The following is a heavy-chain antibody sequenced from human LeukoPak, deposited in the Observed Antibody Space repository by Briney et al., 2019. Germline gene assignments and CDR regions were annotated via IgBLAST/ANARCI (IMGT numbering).Heavy chain of an antibody. Sequence: SETLSLTXTVSGGSISSYYWSWIRQPPGKGLEWIGYIYYSGSTNYNPSLKSRVTISVDTSKNQFSLKLSSVTAADAAVYYCASSGNYNWFDPWGQGTLVTVSS. J-gene: IGHJ5*02. CDR2: IYYSGST. D-gene: IGHD1-1*01. CDR3: ASSGNYNWFDP. V-gene: IGHV4-59*01. CDR1: GGSISSYY.